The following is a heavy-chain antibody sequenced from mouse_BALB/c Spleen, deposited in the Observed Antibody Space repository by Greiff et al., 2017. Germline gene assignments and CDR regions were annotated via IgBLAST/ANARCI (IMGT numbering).Heavy chain of an antibody. J-gene: IGHJ4*01. CDR2: ILPGSGST. D-gene: IGHD1-1*01. CDR3: ANYYGSIYAMDY. Sequence: VQLQQSGAELMKPGASVKISCKATGYTFSSYWIEWVKQRPGHGLEWIGEILPGSGSTNYNEKFKGKATFTADTSSNTAYMQLSSLTSEDSAVYYCANYYGSIYAMDYWGQGTSVTVSS. CDR1: GYTFSSYW. V-gene: IGHV1-9*01.